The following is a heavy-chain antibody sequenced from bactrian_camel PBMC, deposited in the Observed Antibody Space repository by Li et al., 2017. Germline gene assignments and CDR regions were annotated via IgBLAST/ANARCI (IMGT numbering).Heavy chain of an antibody. CDR1: GLTVSGRC. CDR3: AARDDGSCSLNPGWTY. D-gene: IGHD3*01. CDR2: VEGDGTI. Sequence: HVQLVESGGGSVQAGGSLRLSCTASGLTVSGRCMGWFRQNPGEVRAAVAVVEGDGTIRYEESVKGRLTISTDNVKNILYLQMNSLKPEDTAMYYCAARDDGSCSLNPGWTYRGQGTQVTVS. J-gene: IGHJ4*01. V-gene: IGHV3S1*01.